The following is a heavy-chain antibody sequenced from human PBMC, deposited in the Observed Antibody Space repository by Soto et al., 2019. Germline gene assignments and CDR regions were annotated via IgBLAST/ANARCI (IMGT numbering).Heavy chain of an antibody. V-gene: IGHV4-34*01. D-gene: IGHD3-10*01. J-gene: IGHJ6*02. Sequence: SETLSLTCSVSGGSIVDSSYYWSWIRQPPGKGLEWIGEINHSGSTNYNPSLKSRVTISVDTSKNQFSLKLSSVTAADTAVYYCARDQWFGELSGVDVWGQGTTVTVSS. CDR3: ARDQWFGELSGVDV. CDR2: INHSGST. CDR1: GGSIVDSSYY.